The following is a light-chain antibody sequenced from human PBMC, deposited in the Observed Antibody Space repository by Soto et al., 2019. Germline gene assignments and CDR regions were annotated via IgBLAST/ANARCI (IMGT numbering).Light chain of an antibody. CDR2: GNS. CDR1: SSNMGAGYD. V-gene: IGLV1-40*01. CDR3: QSYERNLGGARV. Sequence: QSVLTQPPSVSGAPGHRVTISCTGSSSNMGAGYDVHWYQQLPGTAPKLLIYGNSNRPSGVPDRFSASKSGTSASLAISGLQAEDEADYYCQSYERNLGGARVFGGGTKVTVL. J-gene: IGLJ3*02.